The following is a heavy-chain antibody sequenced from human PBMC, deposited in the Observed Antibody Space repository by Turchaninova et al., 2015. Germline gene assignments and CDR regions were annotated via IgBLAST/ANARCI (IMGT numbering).Heavy chain of an antibody. CDR3: ARQRGAGAVPYGFDI. J-gene: IGHJ3*02. V-gene: IGHV4-39*01. CDR1: XXTNSISTYY. CDR2: IYVSGTT. Sequence: QLQLQEXGXGLXXPSETXSLPXXVSXXTNSISTYYWGWIRQPPGKGMWWIGRIYVSGTTYYNPSLKSRVTISVDTSKNQFSLRLSSVTAADTAVYYCARQRGAGAVPYGFDIWGQGTMVTVSS. D-gene: IGHD3-10*01.